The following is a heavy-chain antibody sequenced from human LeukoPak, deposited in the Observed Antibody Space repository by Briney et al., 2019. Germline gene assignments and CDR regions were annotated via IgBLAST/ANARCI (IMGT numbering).Heavy chain of an antibody. CDR1: GGSISSSNW. D-gene: IGHD6-13*01. J-gene: IGHJ4*02. CDR3: ARAGYSSSWSSPPDY. CDR2: IYHSGST. V-gene: IGHV4-4*02. Sequence: PSGTLSLTCAVSGGSISSSNWWSWVRQPPGKGLGGIGEIYHSGSTNYNPSLKSRVTISVDKSKNQFSLKLSSVTAADTAVYYCARAGYSSSWSSPPDYWGQGTLVTVSS.